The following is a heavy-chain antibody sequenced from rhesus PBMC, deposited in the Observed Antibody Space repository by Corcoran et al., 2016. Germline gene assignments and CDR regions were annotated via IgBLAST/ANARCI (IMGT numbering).Heavy chain of an antibody. D-gene: IGHD1-1*01. CDR3: ARPLPFEGVPYSALDG. Sequence: QVQLQESGPGLVKPSETLSLTCTVSGGSISGYYTWSWIRQPRGKGLEWIGGIYGNGARTHYHTSARRGVPIINDASNNRFSLTLSVATAGETAVYFGARPLPFEGVPYSALDGWGRGVLVTVSS. CDR2: IYGNGART. CDR1: GGSISGYYT. J-gene: IGHJ5-2*02. V-gene: IGHV4-143*01.